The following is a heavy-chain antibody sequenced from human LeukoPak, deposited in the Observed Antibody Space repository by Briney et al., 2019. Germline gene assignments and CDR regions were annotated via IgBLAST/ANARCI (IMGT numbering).Heavy chain of an antibody. CDR2: IYYSGST. V-gene: IGHV4-59*01. Sequence: PSETLPLTCTVSGGSISSYYWSWIRQPPGKGLEWIGYIYYSGSTNYNPSLKSRVTISVDTSKNQFSLKLSTVTAADTAVYYCARDRKGATGGFDYWGQGTLVTVSS. CDR1: GGSISSYY. CDR3: ARDRKGATGGFDY. J-gene: IGHJ4*02. D-gene: IGHD1-26*01.